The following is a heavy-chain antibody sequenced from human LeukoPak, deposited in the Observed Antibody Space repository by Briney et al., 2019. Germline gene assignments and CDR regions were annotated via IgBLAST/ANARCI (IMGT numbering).Heavy chain of an antibody. Sequence: GGSLRLSCAASGFTFSSYGMHWVRQAPGKGLEWVAVISYDGSNKYYADSVKGRFTISRDNSKNTLYLQMNSLRAENTAVYYCAKGYGEGGFDYWGQGTLVTVSS. J-gene: IGHJ4*02. CDR2: ISYDGSNK. CDR1: GFTFSSYG. D-gene: IGHD4-17*01. V-gene: IGHV3-30*18. CDR3: AKGYGEGGFDY.